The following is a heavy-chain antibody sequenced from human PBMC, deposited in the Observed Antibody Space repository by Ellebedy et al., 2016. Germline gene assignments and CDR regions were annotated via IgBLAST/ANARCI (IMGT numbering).Heavy chain of an antibody. D-gene: IGHD2-2*01. CDR3: ARGGMLYCTSTYCVDY. CDR1: GYTFSNYG. CDR2: ISAYIGDT. V-gene: IGHV1-18*01. J-gene: IGHJ4*02. Sequence: ASVKVSXXASGYTFSNYGITWVRQAPGQGLEWMGWISAYIGDTNYAQKFQGRLTMTTDTSTSTAYMELRSLRSDDAAMYYCARGGMLYCTSTYCVDYWGQGTLVTVSS.